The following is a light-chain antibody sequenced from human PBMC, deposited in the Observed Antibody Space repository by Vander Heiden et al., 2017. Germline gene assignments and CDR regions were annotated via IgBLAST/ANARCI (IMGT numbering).Light chain of an antibody. V-gene: IGKV1-5*03. Sequence: DIQMTQSPSTLSASVGDRVTITCRASQSISSWLAWYQQKPGKAPKLLIYKASSLESGVPSRFSCSGSGTEFTLTISSLQPDDFATYFCQQDNSSPYTFGQGTKLEIK. CDR3: QQDNSSPYT. CDR1: QSISSW. CDR2: KAS. J-gene: IGKJ2*01.